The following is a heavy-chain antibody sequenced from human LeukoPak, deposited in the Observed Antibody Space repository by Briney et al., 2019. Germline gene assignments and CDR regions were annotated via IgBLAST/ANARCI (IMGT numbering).Heavy chain of an antibody. CDR2: ISASGAST. Sequence: SGGSLRLSCGASGFTFSSYAMSWVRQAPGKGLEWVSGISASGASTYYADSLKGRFTVSRDNSRDTLYLQMNSLRAEDTALYYCAKKIGTGPGHNWFDPWGQGTLVTVSS. CDR3: AKKIGTGPGHNWFDP. V-gene: IGHV3-23*01. J-gene: IGHJ5*02. D-gene: IGHD2-8*02. CDR1: GFTFSSYA.